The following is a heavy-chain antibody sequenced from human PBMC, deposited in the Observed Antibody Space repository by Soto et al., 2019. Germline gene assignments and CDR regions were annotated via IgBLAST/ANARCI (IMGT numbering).Heavy chain of an antibody. CDR1: DFTFDGHG. J-gene: IGHJ4*02. CDR3: AKATTNGGWFNPFDS. CDR2: LSGSGTST. D-gene: IGHD6-19*01. Sequence: PAGSLMLSCAASDFTFDGHGMNWVRHAPGKGLEWVSGLSGSGTSTYYADSVKGRFTISRDNSRDTLFLQMNSLTADDTAVYYCAKATTNGGWFNPFDSWGQGALVTVSS. V-gene: IGHV3-23*01.